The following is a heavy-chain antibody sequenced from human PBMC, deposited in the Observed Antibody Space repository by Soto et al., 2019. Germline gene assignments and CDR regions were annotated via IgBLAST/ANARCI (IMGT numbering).Heavy chain of an antibody. V-gene: IGHV1-69*06. Sequence: GASVKVSCKASGVTFSNYVISWVRQSPGQGLEWMGGIIPIFGTTNYAQKFQGRVTITADTSATTAYMELSSLRSEDTAVYYCARVRVYNYYNYYFDYWGQGSLVTVSS. CDR1: GVTFSNYV. CDR3: ARVRVYNYYNYYFDY. J-gene: IGHJ4*02. D-gene: IGHD3-10*01. CDR2: IIPIFGTT.